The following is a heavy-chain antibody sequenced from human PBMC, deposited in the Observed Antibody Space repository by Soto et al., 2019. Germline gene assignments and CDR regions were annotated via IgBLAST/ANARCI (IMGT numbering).Heavy chain of an antibody. J-gene: IGHJ4*02. Sequence: QVQLVQSGAEVKKPGSSVKVSCKASGGTFSSYAISWVQQAPGQGLEWMGGIIPIFGTANYAQKFQGRVTITADESTSTAYTELSSLRSEDTAVYYCARDRGIAAPPSPHPGWGQFDYWGQGTLVTVSS. CDR2: IIPIFGTA. CDR3: ARDRGIAAPPSPHPGWGQFDY. D-gene: IGHD6-6*01. CDR1: GGTFSSYA. V-gene: IGHV1-69*01.